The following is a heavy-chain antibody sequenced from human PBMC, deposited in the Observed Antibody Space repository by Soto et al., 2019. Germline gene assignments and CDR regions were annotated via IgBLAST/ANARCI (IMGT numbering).Heavy chain of an antibody. D-gene: IGHD6-19*01. CDR2: INHSGST. V-gene: IGHV4-34*01. CDR1: GGSFSGYY. Sequence: SETLSLTCAVYGGSFSGYYWSWIRQPPGKKQEWIGEINHSGSTNYNPSLKSRVTISVDTSKNQFSLKLSSVTAADTAVYYCARAKDVASSGWYYYYYYMDVWGKGTTVTVSS. J-gene: IGHJ6*03. CDR3: ARAKDVASSGWYYYYYYMDV.